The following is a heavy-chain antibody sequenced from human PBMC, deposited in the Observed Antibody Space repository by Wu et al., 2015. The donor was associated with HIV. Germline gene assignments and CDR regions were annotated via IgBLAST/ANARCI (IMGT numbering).Heavy chain of an antibody. CDR3: ARVSRRGGGGSRQWRGNWFDP. D-gene: IGHD6-19*01. V-gene: IGHV1-69*13. CDR1: GGTFSSYA. Sequence: QVQLVQSGAEVKKPGSSVKVSCKASGGTFSSYAISWVRQAPGQGLEWMGRIIPIFGTANYAQKFQGRVTITADESTSTAYMELSSLRSDDTAVYYCARVSRRGGGGSRQWRGNWFDPWGQGTLVTVSS. J-gene: IGHJ5*02. CDR2: IIPIFGTA.